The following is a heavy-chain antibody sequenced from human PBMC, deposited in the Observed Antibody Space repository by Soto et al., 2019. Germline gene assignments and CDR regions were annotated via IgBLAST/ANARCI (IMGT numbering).Heavy chain of an antibody. CDR3: ARRPPAMVTGFDY. D-gene: IGHD5-18*01. CDR2: IYHSGST. CDR1: GGSISSGGYS. J-gene: IGHJ4*02. Sequence: SETLSLTCAVSGGSISSGGYSWSWIRQPPGKGLEWIGYIYHSGSTYYNPSLKSRVTISVDRSKNQFSLKLSSVTAADTAVYYCARRPPAMVTGFDYWGQGTLVTVSS. V-gene: IGHV4-30-2*01.